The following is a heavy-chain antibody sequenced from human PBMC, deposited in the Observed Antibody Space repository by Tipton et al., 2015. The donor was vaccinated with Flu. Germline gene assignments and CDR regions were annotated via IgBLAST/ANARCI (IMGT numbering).Heavy chain of an antibody. CDR1: GFTVGSKY. CDR2: IYRGGTT. J-gene: IGHJ3*02. Sequence: GSLRLSCAASGFTVGSKYMGWVRQAPGKGLQWVSVIYRGGTTYVADSVKGRCTISRDNSKNTLYLQWNSLTTEDTAVYYCATLGNSGTDGFDIWGQGTMVTISS. D-gene: IGHD5-12*01. V-gene: IGHV3-66*02. CDR3: ATLGNSGTDGFDI.